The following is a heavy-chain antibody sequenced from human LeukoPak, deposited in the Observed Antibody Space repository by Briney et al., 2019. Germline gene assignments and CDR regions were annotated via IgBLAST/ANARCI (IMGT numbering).Heavy chain of an antibody. CDR3: AKDRDGDGWDYYYYMDI. Sequence: GGSLRLSCAASGFTFSSYEMNWVRQAPGKGLEWVSYISSSGSTIYYADSVKGRFTISRDNAKNSLYLQMSSLRAEDTAVYYCAKDRDGDGWDYYYYMDIWGKGTTVTISS. V-gene: IGHV3-48*03. J-gene: IGHJ6*03. CDR1: GFTFSSYE. D-gene: IGHD5-24*01. CDR2: ISSSGSTI.